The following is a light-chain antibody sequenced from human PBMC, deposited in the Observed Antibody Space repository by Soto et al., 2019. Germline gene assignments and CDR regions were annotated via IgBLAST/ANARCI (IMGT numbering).Light chain of an antibody. V-gene: IGLV2-14*03. CDR3: SSYTSSITLV. CDR2: DVS. Sequence: QSALTQPASVSGSPGQSITVSCTGTSSDVGGFNWVSWYQQHPGKAPKLMIYDVSSRPSGVSDRFSGSKSGNTASLTISGLQAEDEGDYYCSSYTSSITLVFGGGTKLTVL. CDR1: SSDVGGFNW. J-gene: IGLJ2*01.